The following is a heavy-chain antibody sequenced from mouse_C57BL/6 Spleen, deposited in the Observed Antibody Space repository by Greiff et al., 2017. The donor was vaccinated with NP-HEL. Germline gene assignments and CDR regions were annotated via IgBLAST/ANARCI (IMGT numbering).Heavy chain of an antibody. CDR1: GYTFTSYW. J-gene: IGHJ2*01. CDR3: ARTEIYDGYSYYFDY. D-gene: IGHD2-3*01. V-gene: IGHV1-69*01. CDR2: IDPSDSYT. Sequence: QVQLQQPGAELVMPGASVKLSCKASGYTFTSYWMHWVKQRPGQGLEWIGEIDPSDSYTNYNQKVKGKSTLTVDKSSSTAYMQLSSLTSEDSAVYYCARTEIYDGYSYYFDYWGQGTTLTVSS.